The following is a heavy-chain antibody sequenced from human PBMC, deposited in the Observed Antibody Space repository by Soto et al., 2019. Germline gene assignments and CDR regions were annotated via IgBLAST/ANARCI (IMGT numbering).Heavy chain of an antibody. CDR3: ARGGVVVVPAANYYYMDV. CDR1: GFTFSSYG. J-gene: IGHJ6*03. D-gene: IGHD2-2*01. Sequence: QVQLVESGGGVVQPGRSLRLSCAASGFTFSSYGMHWVRQAPGKGLEWVAVIWYDGSNKYYADSVKGRFTISRDNSKNTLYLQMNSRGAENTAVYYWARGGVVVVPAANYYYMDVWGKGTTVTVSS. CDR2: IWYDGSNK. V-gene: IGHV3-33*01.